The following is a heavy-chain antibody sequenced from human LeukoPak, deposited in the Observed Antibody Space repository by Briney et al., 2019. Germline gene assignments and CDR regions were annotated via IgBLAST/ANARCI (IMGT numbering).Heavy chain of an antibody. CDR1: GFTFSSYG. V-gene: IGHV3-30*18. CDR3: AKDPRRYSRTGGYFDY. D-gene: IGHD6-13*01. J-gene: IGHJ4*02. CDR2: IPYDGSNK. Sequence: GGSLRLSCAASGFTFSSYGMHWVRQAPGKGLEWVAVIPYDGSNKYYADSVKGRFTISRDNSKKMLYLQVNSLRAEDTAVYYCAKDPRRYSRTGGYFDYWGQGTLVTVSS.